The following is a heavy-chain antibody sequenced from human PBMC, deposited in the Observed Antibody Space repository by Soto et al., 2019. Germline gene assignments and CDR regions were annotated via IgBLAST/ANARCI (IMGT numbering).Heavy chain of an antibody. Sequence: QLQLLESGPGLVKASETLSLTCNVSGGSISTSRSYWAWIRQPPGKGLEWLANIFYSGSTYYNPSLANRVTVSVDTSKNEFSLKLRSVTAADTAVYYCARQPTTGDTDLWFDPWGQGTLVTVSS. CDR3: ARQPTTGDTDLWFDP. CDR2: IFYSGST. D-gene: IGHD2-21*01. J-gene: IGHJ5*02. CDR1: GGSISTSRSY. V-gene: IGHV4-39*01.